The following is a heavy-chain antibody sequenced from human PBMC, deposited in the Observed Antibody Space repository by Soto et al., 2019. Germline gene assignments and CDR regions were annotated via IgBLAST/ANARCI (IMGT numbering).Heavy chain of an antibody. CDR3: ERLPYSYVSVYFFDF. Sequence: PGGSLRLSCAASGFTFSNYAVSWVRQSPGRGLEWVASISDRGGSTKYADSVNGRFTISRDNSRNTLFLQMDTLRAEDTAVYYCERLPYSYVSVYFFDFWGQGSLVNAPQ. D-gene: IGHD5-18*01. CDR2: ISDRGGST. J-gene: IGHJ4*02. V-gene: IGHV3-23*01. CDR1: GFTFSNYA.